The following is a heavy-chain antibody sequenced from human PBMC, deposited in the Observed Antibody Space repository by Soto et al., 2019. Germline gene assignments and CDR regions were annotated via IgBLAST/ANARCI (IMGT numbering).Heavy chain of an antibody. V-gene: IGHV4-59*01. CDR1: GGSMSNNY. CDR3: ARSLTVTRFDQ. D-gene: IGHD4-17*01. Sequence: VHLQESGPGLAKPSETLSLFCNVSGGSMSNNYWTWIRQAPGKGLEWIGYVFYTGSTNYNPSLKSRVSISVDTSKKYFSLRLNSVTAADTAVYYCARSLTVTRFDQWGQGTRVTVS. CDR2: VFYTGST. J-gene: IGHJ4*02.